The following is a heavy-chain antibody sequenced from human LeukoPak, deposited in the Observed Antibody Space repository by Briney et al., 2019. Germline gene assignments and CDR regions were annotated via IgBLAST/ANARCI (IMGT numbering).Heavy chain of an antibody. CDR3: ARTTIFGVVDWFDP. CDR2: IYYSGST. Sequence: SETLSLTCTVSGGSISSSRYYWGWIRQPPGKGLEWIGSIYYSGSTYYNPPLKSRVTISVDTSKNQFSLKLSSVTAADTAVYYCARTTIFGVVDWFDPWGQGTLVTVSS. D-gene: IGHD3-3*01. V-gene: IGHV4-39*07. J-gene: IGHJ5*02. CDR1: GGSISSSRYY.